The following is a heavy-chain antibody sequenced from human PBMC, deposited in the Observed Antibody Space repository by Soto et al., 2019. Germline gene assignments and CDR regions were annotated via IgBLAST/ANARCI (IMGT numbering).Heavy chain of an antibody. D-gene: IGHD1-1*01. CDR2: ITSGGST. Sequence: EVQLLESGGGLVQPGGSLRLSCAASGFTFSSSAMSWVRQAPGKGLQWVSTITSGGSTYYADSVKGRLTISRDNSKHTLYLQVNSLRAEDTAVYYCAKPGTGTTAGIFDPWGQGTLVTVSS. CDR1: GFTFSSSA. V-gene: IGHV3-23*01. J-gene: IGHJ5*02. CDR3: AKPGTGTTAGIFDP.